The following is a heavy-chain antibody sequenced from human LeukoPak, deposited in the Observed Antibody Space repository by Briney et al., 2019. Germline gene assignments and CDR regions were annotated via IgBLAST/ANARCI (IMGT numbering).Heavy chain of an antibody. J-gene: IGHJ5*02. CDR2: IYYSGST. V-gene: IGHV4-39*01. CDR3: ARHPVIWPQYPS. D-gene: IGHD5-24*01. Sequence: PSETLSLTCTVSGGSISSSNYYWGWIRQPPGKGLEWIGSIYYSGSTYCNPSLKSRVTISVDTSKNQFSLKLSSVTAADTAVYYCARHPVIWPQYPSWGQGTLVTVSS. CDR1: GGSISSSNYY.